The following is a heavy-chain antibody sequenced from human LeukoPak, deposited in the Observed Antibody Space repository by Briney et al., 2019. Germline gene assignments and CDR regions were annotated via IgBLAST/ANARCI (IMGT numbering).Heavy chain of an antibody. V-gene: IGHV4-59*08. CDR3: SRMVEY. D-gene: IGHD2-8*01. Sequence: SETLSLTCTVSGGSISSYYWSWIRQPPGKGLEWIGYIYYSGSTNYNPSLQSRVTISVDTSKNQFSLKLSSVTAADTAVYYYSRMVEYCGQGALCTVSS. CDR1: GGSISSYY. CDR2: IYYSGST. J-gene: IGHJ3*01.